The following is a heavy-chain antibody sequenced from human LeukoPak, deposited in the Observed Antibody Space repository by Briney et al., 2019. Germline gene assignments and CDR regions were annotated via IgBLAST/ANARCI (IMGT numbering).Heavy chain of an antibody. Sequence: PSETLSLTCTVSGGSISSYYWGWIRQPPGKGLEWIGSIYYSGSTYYNPSLKSRVTISVDTSKKQFSLKLSSVTAADTAVYYCARHVGFITMVRGVINNNWFDPWGQGTLVTVSS. V-gene: IGHV4-39*01. J-gene: IGHJ5*02. CDR1: GGSISSYY. CDR2: IYYSGST. D-gene: IGHD3-10*01. CDR3: ARHVGFITMVRGVINNNWFDP.